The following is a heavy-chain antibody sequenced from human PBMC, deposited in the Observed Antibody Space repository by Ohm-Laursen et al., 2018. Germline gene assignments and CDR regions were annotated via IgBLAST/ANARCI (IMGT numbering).Heavy chain of an antibody. CDR2: IYWDDDK. D-gene: IGHD3-16*01. V-gene: IGHV2-5*02. CDR3: AHRRVYDYVWGSYPSNAFDI. Sequence: PTQTLTLTYTFSGFSLSTSGVGVGWIRQPPGKALEWLALIYWDDDKRYSPSLKSRLTIAKDTSKNQVVLTMTNMDPVDTATYYCAHRRVYDYVWGSYPSNAFDIWGQGTMVTVSS. CDR1: GFSLSTSGVG. J-gene: IGHJ3*02.